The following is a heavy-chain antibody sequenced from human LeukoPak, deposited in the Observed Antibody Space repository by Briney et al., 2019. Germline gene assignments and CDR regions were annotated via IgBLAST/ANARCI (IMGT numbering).Heavy chain of an antibody. CDR2: ISAYNGNT. CDR1: GYTFTSYG. J-gene: IGHJ3*02. V-gene: IGHV1-18*01. CDR3: ARDPPIGGADVFDI. Sequence: GASVKVSCKASGYTFTSYGISWVRQAPGQGLEWMGWISAYNGNTNYAQKFQGRVTMTRDTSISTAYMELSRLTSDDTAVYYCARDPPIGGADVFDIWGQGTMVTVSS. D-gene: IGHD3-10*01.